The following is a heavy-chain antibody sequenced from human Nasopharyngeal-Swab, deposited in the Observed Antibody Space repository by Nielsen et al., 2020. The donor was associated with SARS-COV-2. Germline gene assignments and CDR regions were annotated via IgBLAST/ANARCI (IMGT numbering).Heavy chain of an antibody. J-gene: IGHJ6*03. V-gene: IGHV4-34*01. CDR3: ARCFCPWKAAARWYYMDV. Sequence: PGKGLEWIGEINHSGSTNYNPSLKSRVTISVDTSKNQFSLKLTSVTAADTAVYYCARCFCPWKAAARWYYMDVWGKGTTVT. CDR2: INHSGST. D-gene: IGHD6-13*01.